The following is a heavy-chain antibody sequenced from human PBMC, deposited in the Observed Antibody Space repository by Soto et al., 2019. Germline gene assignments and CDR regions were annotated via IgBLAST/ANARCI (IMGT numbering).Heavy chain of an antibody. CDR2: IYYSGST. J-gene: IGHJ4*02. CDR1: GGSISSSSYY. CDR3: ARPERWLFDY. V-gene: IGHV4-39*01. D-gene: IGHD4-17*01. Sequence: SETLSLTCTVSGGSISSSSYYWGWIRQPPGKGPEWIGSIYYSGSTYYNPSLKSRVTISVDTSKNQFSLKLSSVTAADTAVYYCARPERWLFDYWGQGTLVTVSS.